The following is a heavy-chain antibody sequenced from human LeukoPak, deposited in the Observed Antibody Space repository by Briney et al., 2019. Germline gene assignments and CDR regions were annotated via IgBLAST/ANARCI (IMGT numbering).Heavy chain of an antibody. CDR2: ISSSSSYI. D-gene: IGHD1-26*01. Sequence: PSETLSLTCAVYGGSFSGYYWSCIRQPPGKGLEWVSSISSSSSYIYYADSVKGRFTISRDNAKNSLYLQMNSLRAEDTAVYYCAGRDTSGSYWDDAFDIWGQGTMVTVSS. J-gene: IGHJ3*02. V-gene: IGHV3-21*01. CDR1: GGSFSGYY. CDR3: AGRDTSGSYWDDAFDI.